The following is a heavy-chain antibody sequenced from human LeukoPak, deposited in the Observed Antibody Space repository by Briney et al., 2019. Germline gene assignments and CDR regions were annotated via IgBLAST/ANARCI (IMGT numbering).Heavy chain of an antibody. D-gene: IGHD7-27*01. CDR2: IGSSSSYI. V-gene: IGHV3-21*01. J-gene: IGHJ4*02. Sequence: GGSLRLSCAASGFTFSSYSMNWVREAPGKGLEWVSSIGSSSSYIYYADSVKGRFTISRDNAKNSLYLQMNSLRAEDTAVYYCARDPLTGSSFDYWGQGTLVTVSS. CDR3: ARDPLTGSSFDY. CDR1: GFTFSSYS.